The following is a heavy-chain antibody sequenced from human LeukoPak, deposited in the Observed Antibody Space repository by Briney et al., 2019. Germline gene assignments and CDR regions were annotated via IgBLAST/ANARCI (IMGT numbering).Heavy chain of an antibody. V-gene: IGHV4-31*03. CDR2: IYYSGST. CDR3: ARGRRGYSYGHYYYYMDV. CDR1: GGSISSGGYY. Sequence: SETLSPTCTVSGGSISSGGYYWSWIRQHPGKGLEWIGYIYYSGSTYYNPSLKSRVTISVDTSKNQFSLKLSSVTAADTAVYYCARGRRGYSYGHYYYYMDVWGKGTTVTVSS. D-gene: IGHD5-18*01. J-gene: IGHJ6*03.